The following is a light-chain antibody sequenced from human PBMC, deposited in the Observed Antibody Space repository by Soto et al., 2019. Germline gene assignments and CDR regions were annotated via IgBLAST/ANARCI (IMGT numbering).Light chain of an antibody. V-gene: IGKV3-20*01. CDR3: LQYGSSPRT. CDR1: QSVSSNY. CDR2: GAS. J-gene: IGKJ1*01. Sequence: EIVLTQSPGTLSLSPGERATLPCRASQSVSSNYLAWYQQKPGQAPRLLIYGASGRATGIPDRFSGSGSGTEFTLTISRLEPEDFAVYYCLQYGSSPRTFGQGTKVEIK.